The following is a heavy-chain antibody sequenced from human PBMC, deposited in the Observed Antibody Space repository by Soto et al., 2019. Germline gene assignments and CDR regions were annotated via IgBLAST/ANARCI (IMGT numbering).Heavy chain of an antibody. V-gene: IGHV4-4*02. CDR2: IYHSGIT. D-gene: IGHD6-13*01. J-gene: IGHJ4*02. CDR3: ASAAWYRLNY. Sequence: QVQLQESGPGLVKPSGTLSLTCAVSGGSISSEDWWSWVRQPPGKGLEWIGEIYHSGITKYNPSLNSRVTISVDKSNNQFSLEVSSVTAADTAVYYCASAAWYRLNYWGQGTLVTVSS. CDR1: GGSISSEDW.